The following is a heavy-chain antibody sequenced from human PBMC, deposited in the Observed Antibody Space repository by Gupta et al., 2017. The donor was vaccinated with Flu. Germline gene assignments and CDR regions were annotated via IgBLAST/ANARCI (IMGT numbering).Heavy chain of an antibody. J-gene: IGHJ3*02. CDR3: AREGRGRHDAFDI. D-gene: IGHD1-26*01. V-gene: IGHV3-53*02. CDR1: GFTVSSNY. Sequence: EVQLVETGGGLIQPGGSLRLSCAASGFTVSSNYMSWVRQAPGKGLEWVSVIYSGGSTYYADAVKGRFTISRDNSKNTMYLQMNRMRAEDTAVYYFAREGRGRHDAFDIGGQVRMVTVSS. CDR2: IYSGGST.